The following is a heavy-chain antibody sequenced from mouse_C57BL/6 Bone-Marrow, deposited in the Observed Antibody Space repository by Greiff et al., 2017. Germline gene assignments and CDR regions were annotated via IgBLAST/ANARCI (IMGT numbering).Heavy chain of an antibody. D-gene: IGHD2-4*01. CDR1: GYTFTSYG. CDR3: ARARLRQRGWFAY. J-gene: IGHJ3*01. Sequence: VHLVESGAELARPGASVKLSCKASGYTFTSYGISWVKQRTGQGLEWIGEIYPRSGNTYYNEKFKGKATLTADKSSSTAYMELRSLTSEDSAVYFCARARLRQRGWFAYWGQGTLVTVSA. CDR2: IYPRSGNT. V-gene: IGHV1-81*01.